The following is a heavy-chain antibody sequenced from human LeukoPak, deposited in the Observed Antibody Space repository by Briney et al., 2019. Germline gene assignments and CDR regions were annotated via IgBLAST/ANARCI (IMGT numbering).Heavy chain of an antibody. V-gene: IGHV4-59*01. D-gene: IGHD4-11*01. Sequence: SETLSLTCTVSGGSISSYYWSWIRQPPGKGLEWIGYIYYSGSTNYNPSLKSRVTISVDTSKNQFSLKLSSLTAADTAVYYCARTFSYSNRWFDYWGRGTLVTVSS. J-gene: IGHJ4*02. CDR1: GGSISSYY. CDR3: ARTFSYSNRWFDY. CDR2: IYYSGST.